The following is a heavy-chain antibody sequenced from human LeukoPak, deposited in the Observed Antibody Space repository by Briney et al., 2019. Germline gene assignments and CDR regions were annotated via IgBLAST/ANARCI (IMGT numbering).Heavy chain of an antibody. V-gene: IGHV1-18*01. CDR2: ISACNGNT. Sequence: GASVKVSCKASGYTFTSYGISWVRQAPGQGLEWMGWISACNGNTNYAQKLQGRVTMTTDTSTSTAYMELRSLRSDDTAVYYCARDSPYSSSWHWIDPWGQGTLVTVSS. CDR3: ARDSPYSSSWHWIDP. D-gene: IGHD6-13*01. CDR1: GYTFTSYG. J-gene: IGHJ5*02.